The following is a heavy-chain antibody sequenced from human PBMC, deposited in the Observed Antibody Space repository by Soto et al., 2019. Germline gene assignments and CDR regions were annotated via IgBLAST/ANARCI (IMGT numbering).Heavy chain of an antibody. Sequence: QVRLQESGPGLVKPSGTLSLSCTVSGGSIRSYQLNWIRQTPGKGLEWIGYMFYSGTPHYNASLKSRLTISLDTSKNQFSLNLSSVTAADTAVYFCARSLAPATYVFDSWGQGTPVTVSS. J-gene: IGHJ4*02. CDR2: MFYSGTP. D-gene: IGHD1-26*01. CDR1: GGSIRSYQ. CDR3: ARSLAPATYVFDS. V-gene: IGHV4-59*01.